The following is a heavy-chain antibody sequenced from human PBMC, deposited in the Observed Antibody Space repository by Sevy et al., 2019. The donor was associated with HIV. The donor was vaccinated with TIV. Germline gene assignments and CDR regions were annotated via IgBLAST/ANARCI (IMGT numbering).Heavy chain of an antibody. V-gene: IGHV3-30*04. CDR3: ARDWGTPPTAILYYFDF. CDR2: ISHEGSNE. Sequence: GGSLRLSCAASGFAFSTHAMHWVRQAPGKGLQWVAGISHEGSNEYYTDSVKGRFTISRDNSKNTLNLEMNNLRVEDTALYYCARDWGTPPTAILYYFDFWGQGIPVTVSS. J-gene: IGHJ4*02. CDR1: GFAFSTHA. D-gene: IGHD3-16*01.